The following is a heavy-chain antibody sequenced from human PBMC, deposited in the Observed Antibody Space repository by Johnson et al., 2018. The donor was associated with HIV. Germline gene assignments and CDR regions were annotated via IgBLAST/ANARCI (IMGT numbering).Heavy chain of an antibody. D-gene: IGHD3-10*02. CDR3: ASVRRGALDI. CDR2: IKSKIDGGTT. V-gene: IGHV3-15*01. Sequence: VQLVESGGGVVQPGGSLRLSCAASGLTFSSYGMHWVRQAPGKGLEWVGRIKSKIDGGTTDYAAPVKGRFSISRDDSKNTLYLQMNSLRVEDTALYYCASVRRGALDIWGQVTMVTVSS. CDR1: GLTFSSYG. J-gene: IGHJ3*02.